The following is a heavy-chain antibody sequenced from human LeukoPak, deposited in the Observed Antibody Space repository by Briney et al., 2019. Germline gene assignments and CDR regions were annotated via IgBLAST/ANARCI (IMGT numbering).Heavy chain of an antibody. CDR1: GYTFTGYY. CDR2: INPSGGST. J-gene: IGHJ5*02. D-gene: IGHD4-23*01. V-gene: IGHV1-46*01. Sequence: SSVKVSCKASGYTFTGYYMHWVRQARGQGLEWMGIINPSGGSTSYAQKFQGRVTTTRDMSTSTDYMELSRLRAEDTAVYYCARDNSVEDTAWWFDPWGQGTLVTVSS. CDR3: ARDNSVEDTAWWFDP.